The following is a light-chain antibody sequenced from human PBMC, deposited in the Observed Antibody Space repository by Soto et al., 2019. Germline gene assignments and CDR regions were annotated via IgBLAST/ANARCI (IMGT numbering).Light chain of an antibody. V-gene: IGLV2-14*01. Sequence: QSALTQPASVSGSPGQSITVSCTGTSSDVGGYNSVSWYQHHPGKAPKLVIYEVSHRPSGISNRFSGSKSGNTASLTISGLQAEDEADYYCSSYTTSTTYVFGTGTKVTVL. CDR2: EVS. CDR3: SSYTTSTTYV. CDR1: SSDVGGYNS. J-gene: IGLJ1*01.